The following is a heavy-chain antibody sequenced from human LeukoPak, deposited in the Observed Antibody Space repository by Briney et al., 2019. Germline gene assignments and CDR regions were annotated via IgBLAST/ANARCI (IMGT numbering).Heavy chain of an antibody. CDR3: ATNFGAYYYDTSGYYDF. V-gene: IGHV3-43*02. Sequence: GGSLRLSCAASGFTFDDYAMHWVRQAPGKGLEWVSLISGDGNSTNYAGSVKGRFTISRDNNKNSLYLQMDSLRTEDTAFYYCATNFGAYYYDTSGYYDFWGQGTLVTVSS. CDR1: GFTFDDYA. J-gene: IGHJ4*02. CDR2: ISGDGNST. D-gene: IGHD3-22*01.